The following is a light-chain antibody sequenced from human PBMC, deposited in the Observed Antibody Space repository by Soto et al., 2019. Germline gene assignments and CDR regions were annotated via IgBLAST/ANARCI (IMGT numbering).Light chain of an antibody. V-gene: IGKV3-15*01. J-gene: IGKJ2*01. Sequence: EIVMTQSPATLSVSPGERATLSCRASQSVSSNLAWYQQKPGQAPRLLIYGASTRATGIPARFSGSGSGTELCLTMSSLQSEDFAVYYCQQYNNWPPVYTFGQGTKLEIK. CDR1: QSVSSN. CDR2: GAS. CDR3: QQYNNWPPVYT.